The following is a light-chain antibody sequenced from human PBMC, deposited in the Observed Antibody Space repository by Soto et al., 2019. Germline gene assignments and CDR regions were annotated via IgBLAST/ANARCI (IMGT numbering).Light chain of an antibody. CDR1: QDVYIY. CDR2: DAS. V-gene: IGKV1-33*01. CDR3: QQYDNLPPYA. Sequence: IQLTQSPASLSASIGDRVTITCQASQDVYIYLNWYQQKPGKAPRLLIYDASNLETGVPSRFSGTGSGTHFTLTINRLQAEDFATYYCQQYDNLPPYAFGHGTQLGI. J-gene: IGKJ2*01.